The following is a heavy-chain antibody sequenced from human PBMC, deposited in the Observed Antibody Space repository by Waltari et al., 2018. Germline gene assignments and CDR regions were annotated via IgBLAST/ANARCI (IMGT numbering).Heavy chain of an antibody. V-gene: IGHV1-69*08. CDR3: ARVGYSSSFSIDY. CDR2: SIPIFGTA. CDR1: GGTFSSYA. J-gene: IGHJ4*02. D-gene: IGHD6-6*01. Sequence: QVQLVQSGAEVKKPGSSVTVSCKASGGTFSSYAISWVRQAPGQVLEWMGRSIPIFGTANYEQKFQGRVTLTADKSTSTAYMELSSLRSEDTAVYYCARVGYSSSFSIDYWGQGTLVTVSS.